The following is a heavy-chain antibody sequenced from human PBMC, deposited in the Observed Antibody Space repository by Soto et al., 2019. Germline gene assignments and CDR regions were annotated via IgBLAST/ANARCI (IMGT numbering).Heavy chain of an antibody. V-gene: IGHV1-3*01. J-gene: IGHJ4*02. Sequence: ASVKVSCKASGYTLTSYAMHWVRQAPGQRLEWMGWINAGNGNTKYSQKFQGRVTMTEDTSTDTAYMELSSLRSEDTAVYYCATPQTGFYQLLFNYWGQGTLVTVSS. CDR1: GYTLTSYA. CDR2: INAGNGNT. CDR3: ATPQTGFYQLLFNY. D-gene: IGHD2-2*01.